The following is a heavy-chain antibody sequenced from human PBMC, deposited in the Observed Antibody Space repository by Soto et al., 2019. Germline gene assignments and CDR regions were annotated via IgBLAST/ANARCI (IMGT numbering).Heavy chain of an antibody. CDR3: TRLYNNFKFDP. J-gene: IGHJ5*02. CDR1: GFTFSGSA. D-gene: IGHD3-10*01. Sequence: GGSLRLSCAISGFTFSGSAIHWVRQASGKGLEWVGRIKSKANNYATAYTASVEGGFTISRDDSRNTAYLQMNSLRADDTAIYYCTRLYNNFKFDPWGQGTLVTVSS. V-gene: IGHV3-73*01. CDR2: IKSKANNYAT.